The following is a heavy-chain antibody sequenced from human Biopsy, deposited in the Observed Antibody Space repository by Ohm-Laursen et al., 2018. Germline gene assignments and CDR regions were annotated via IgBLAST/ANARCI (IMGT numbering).Heavy chain of an antibody. J-gene: IGHJ4*02. CDR3: AADINVWNVNY. D-gene: IGHD1-1*01. Sequence: ASVKVPCNVSGYTLNELSMHWVRQVPGKGLEWMGGFAPENGKTVYAQNFQARVSLTEDTSTDTAYMELRSLRSEDTAVYYCAADINVWNVNYWGQGTQVTVSS. CDR2: FAPENGKT. V-gene: IGHV1-24*01. CDR1: GYTLNELS.